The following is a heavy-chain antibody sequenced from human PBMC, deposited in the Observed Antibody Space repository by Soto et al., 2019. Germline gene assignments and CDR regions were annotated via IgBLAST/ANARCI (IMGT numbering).Heavy chain of an antibody. CDR2: IYYSGST. V-gene: IGHV4-30-4*01. CDR1: GCSISSGDYY. Sequence: SETLSLTCTVSGCSISSGDYYWSWIRQPPGKGLEWIGYIYYSGSTYYNPSLKSRVTISVDTSKNQFSLKLSSVTAADTAVYYCARTIAADDMDVWGQGTTVTVSS. CDR3: ARTIAADDMDV. J-gene: IGHJ6*02. D-gene: IGHD6-25*01.